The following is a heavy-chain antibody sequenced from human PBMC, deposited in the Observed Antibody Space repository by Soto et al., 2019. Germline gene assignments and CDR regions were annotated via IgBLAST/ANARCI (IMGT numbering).Heavy chain of an antibody. CDR1: GYNFISYG. CDR2: ISVYKGNT. V-gene: IGHV1-18*04. Sequence: ASVKVSCKASGYNFISYGISWVRQAPGQGVEWMGWISVYKGNTNYAQKFQGRVTMTTDTSTNTAYMELRSLRSDDTAVYYCAGGPLGEVMVAAHPTGNWFDPWGQGTLVTVSS. CDR3: AGGPLGEVMVAAHPTGNWFDP. D-gene: IGHD2-15*01. J-gene: IGHJ5*02.